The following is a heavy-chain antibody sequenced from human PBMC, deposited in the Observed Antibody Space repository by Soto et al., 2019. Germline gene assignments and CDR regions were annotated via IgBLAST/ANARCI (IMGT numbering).Heavy chain of an antibody. D-gene: IGHD3-9*01. CDR3: ARVAYDIFTGSENNWFDP. CDR1: GGTFSSYT. CDR2: IIPILGIA. Sequence: QVQLVQSGAEVKKPGSSVKVSCKASGGTFSSYTISWVRQAPGQGLEWMGRIIPILGIANYAQKFQGRVTITADKSTSTAYKELSSLRSEDTAVYYCARVAYDIFTGSENNWFDPWGQGTLVTVSS. V-gene: IGHV1-69*02. J-gene: IGHJ5*02.